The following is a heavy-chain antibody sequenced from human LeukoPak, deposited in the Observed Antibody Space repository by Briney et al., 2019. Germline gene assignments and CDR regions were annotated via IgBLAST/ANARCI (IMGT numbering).Heavy chain of an antibody. Sequence: SETLSLTCTVSGVSISSSNSYWGWIRQPPGKGLEWIGSIYYSGNTYYNASLKSQVSISINTSKNRFSLMLTSVPAADTAVYYCARQTGSGLFILPGGQGTLVTVSS. CDR1: GVSISSSNSY. CDR3: ARQTGSGLFILP. D-gene: IGHD3/OR15-3a*01. CDR2: IYYSGNT. J-gene: IGHJ4*02. V-gene: IGHV4-39*01.